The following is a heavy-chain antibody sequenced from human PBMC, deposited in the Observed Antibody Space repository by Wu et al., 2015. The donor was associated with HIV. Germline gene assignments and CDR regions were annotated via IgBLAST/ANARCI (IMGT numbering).Heavy chain of an antibody. V-gene: IGHV1-2*02. J-gene: IGHJ4*02. CDR1: GYIFTDYY. Sequence: QVQXVRVWGEVKKPGASLKVSCKASGYIFTDYYIHWVRQAPGQGLEWMGWISPDSGGTNFAQKFRDRVTMTRDTSLSTASMALSRLRSGDTAIYYCARAVVGRFFDWLPHLDYWGRGTLVTVSS. D-gene: IGHD3-9*01. CDR3: ARAVVGRFFDWLPHLDY. CDR2: ISPDSGGT.